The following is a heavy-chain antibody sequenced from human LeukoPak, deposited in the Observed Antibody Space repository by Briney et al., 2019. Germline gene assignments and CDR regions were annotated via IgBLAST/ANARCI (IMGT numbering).Heavy chain of an antibody. Sequence: PGGSLRLSCGASGFTFSNYAMHWVRQAPGKGLEWVIVISDNGSVKYYADSVKGRFTISRDNSKNELCLQMDSLRVDDTAVYFCAREVKSVYFDYWGQGTLVTVSS. J-gene: IGHJ4*02. CDR3: AREVKSVYFDY. CDR1: GFTFSNYA. CDR2: ISDNGSVK. V-gene: IGHV3-30*04.